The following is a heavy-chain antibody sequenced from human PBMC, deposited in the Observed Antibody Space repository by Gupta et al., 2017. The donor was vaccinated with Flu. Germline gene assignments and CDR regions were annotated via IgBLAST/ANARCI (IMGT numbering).Heavy chain of an antibody. D-gene: IGHD3-3*01. V-gene: IGHV4-34*01. Sequence: SRLTISVDTSKNQFSLRLTSVTAADTAVYYCARAGTIFGVIVYFDFWGQGTLVTVSS. CDR3: ARAGTIFGVIVYFDF. J-gene: IGHJ4*02.